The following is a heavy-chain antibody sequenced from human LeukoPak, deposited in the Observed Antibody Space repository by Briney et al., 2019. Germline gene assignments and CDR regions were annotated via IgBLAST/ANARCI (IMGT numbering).Heavy chain of an antibody. CDR1: GGSXSGYY. D-gene: IGHD1-26*01. Sequence: PSETLSLTCAVYGGSXSGYYWSWIRQPPGKGLEWIGEINHSGSTNYNPSLKSRVTISVDTSKNQFSLKLSSVTAADTAVYYCASRIVGATKREPYYFDYWGQGTLVTVSS. CDR3: ASRIVGATKREPYYFDY. CDR2: INHSGST. J-gene: IGHJ4*02. V-gene: IGHV4-34*01.